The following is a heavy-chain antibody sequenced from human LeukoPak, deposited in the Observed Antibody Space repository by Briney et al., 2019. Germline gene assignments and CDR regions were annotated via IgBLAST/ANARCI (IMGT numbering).Heavy chain of an antibody. J-gene: IGHJ6*02. Sequence: GRSLRLSCTASGFTFGDYAMSWVRQAPGKGLEWVGFIRSKAYGGTTEYAASVKGRFTISRDDSKSIAYLRMNSLKTEDTAVYYCTRDRIVVVAATHYYYYYGMDVWGQGTTVTVSS. CDR1: GFTFGDYA. CDR3: TRDRIVVVAATHYYYYYGMDV. CDR2: IRSKAYGGTT. D-gene: IGHD2-15*01. V-gene: IGHV3-49*04.